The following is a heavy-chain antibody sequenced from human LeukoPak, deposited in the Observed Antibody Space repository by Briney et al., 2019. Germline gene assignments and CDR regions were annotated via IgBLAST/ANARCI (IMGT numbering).Heavy chain of an antibody. D-gene: IGHD3-3*01. J-gene: IGHJ4*02. CDR2: ITPNSGGT. CDR1: GYTFTGYY. V-gene: IGHV1-2*02. Sequence: ASVKVSCKASGYTFTGYYIDWVRQAPGQGLEWMGWITPNSGGTKYGQKFQGGVTMTRDTSISTAYMELSSLRSDDTAVYYCARAVTILGVAMGYWGQGTLVTVSS. CDR3: ARAVTILGVAMGY.